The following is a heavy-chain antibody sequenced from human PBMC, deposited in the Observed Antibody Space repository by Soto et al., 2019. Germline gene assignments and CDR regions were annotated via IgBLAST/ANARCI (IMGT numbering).Heavy chain of an antibody. D-gene: IGHD2-8*01. V-gene: IGHV1-69*02. CDR1: GGTFSSYT. CDR2: IIPILGIA. Sequence: ASVKVSCKASGGTFSSYTISWVRQAPGQGLEWMGRIIPILGIANYAQKFQGRVTITADKSTSTAYMELSSLRSEDTAVYYCATPLSSHAGLGADAFDIWGQGTMVTVSS. CDR3: ATPLSSHAGLGADAFDI. J-gene: IGHJ3*02.